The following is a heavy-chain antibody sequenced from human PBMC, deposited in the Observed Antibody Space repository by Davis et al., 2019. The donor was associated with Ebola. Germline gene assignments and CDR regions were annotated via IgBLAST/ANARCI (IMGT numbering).Heavy chain of an antibody. D-gene: IGHD5-12*01. CDR3: ARGWLPSAFDQ. CDR2: TYYNSKWFS. J-gene: IGHJ4*02. Sequence: HSQTPSLTCAISGDSVFGKNGAWNWIRQSPSRGLEWLGRTYYNSKWFSDYAVSVKGRITISADTAKNQWSLHLNSVTPEDTAVYYCARGWLPSAFDQWGQGTLVTVSS. CDR1: GDSVFGKNGA. V-gene: IGHV6-1*01.